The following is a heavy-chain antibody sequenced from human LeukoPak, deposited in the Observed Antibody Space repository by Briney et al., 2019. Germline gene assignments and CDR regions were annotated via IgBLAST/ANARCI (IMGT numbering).Heavy chain of an antibody. J-gene: IGHJ4*02. CDR2: ISSWNDYI. D-gene: IGHD2-15*01. Sequence: GGSLRLSCAASGFTFSSYSMNWVRQAPGKGLEWVSSISSWNDYIYYADSVKGRFAISRDNAKNSLYLQMNSLRVEDTATYYCARDGGYCVKGVCYFDYWGQGTLVTVSS. CDR3: ARDGGYCVKGVCYFDY. CDR1: GFTFSSYS. V-gene: IGHV3-21*01.